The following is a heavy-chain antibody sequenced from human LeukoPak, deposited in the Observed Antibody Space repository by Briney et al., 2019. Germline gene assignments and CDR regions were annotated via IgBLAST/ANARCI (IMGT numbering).Heavy chain of an antibody. Sequence: PGGSLRLSCAASGFTFSSNWMSWVRQAPGKGLEWVGNIQPDGSEQYPVDSVKGRFTISRDNAKNSLYLQMNSLRAEDTAVYYCARRLRRNYFDYWGQGTLVTVSS. V-gene: IGHV3-7*01. CDR1: GFTFSSNW. D-gene: IGHD4-17*01. J-gene: IGHJ4*02. CDR2: IQPDGSEQ. CDR3: ARRLRRNYFDY.